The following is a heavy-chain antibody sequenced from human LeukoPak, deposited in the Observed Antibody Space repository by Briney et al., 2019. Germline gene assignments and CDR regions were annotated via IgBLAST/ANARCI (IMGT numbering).Heavy chain of an antibody. J-gene: IGHJ4*02. CDR1: GGTFSSYA. V-gene: IGHV1-69*01. CDR2: IIPIFGTA. D-gene: IGHD6-13*01. CDR3: ARGEPYSSSREFYFDY. Sequence: SVKVSCKASGGTFSSYAISWVRQAPGQGLEWMGGIIPIFGTANYAQKFQGRVTITADESTSTAYMELSSLRSEDTAVYYCARGEPYSSSREFYFDYWGQGTLVTVSS.